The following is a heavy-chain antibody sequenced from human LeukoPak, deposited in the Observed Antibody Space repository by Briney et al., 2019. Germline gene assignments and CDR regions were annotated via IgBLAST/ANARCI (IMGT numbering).Heavy chain of an antibody. CDR1: GFTFSTYS. CDR3: ARDSPLSFDI. J-gene: IGHJ3*02. V-gene: IGHV3-21*01. Sequence: GGSLRLSCAASGFTFSTYSMNWVRQAPGKGLEWVSSISSSSSFIYYADSVKGRFTISRDNAKNSVYLQMNSLRAEDTAVYYCARDSPLSFDIWGQGTMVTVSP. CDR2: ISSSSSFI.